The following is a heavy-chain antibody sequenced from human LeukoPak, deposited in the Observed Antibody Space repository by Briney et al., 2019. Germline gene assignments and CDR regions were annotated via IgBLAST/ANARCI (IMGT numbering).Heavy chain of an antibody. D-gene: IGHD3-9*01. J-gene: IGHJ4*02. V-gene: IGHV4-59*01. Sequence: PSETLSLTCTVSGGSISSYYWSWIRQPPGKGLEWIGYIYYSGSTNYNPSRKSRVTISVDTSKNQFSLKLSSVTAADTAVYYCARDILTGLDYWGQGTLVTVSS. CDR2: IYYSGST. CDR1: GGSISSYY. CDR3: ARDILTGLDY.